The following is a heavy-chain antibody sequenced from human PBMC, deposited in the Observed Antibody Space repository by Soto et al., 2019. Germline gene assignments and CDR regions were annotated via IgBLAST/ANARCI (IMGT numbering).Heavy chain of an antibody. J-gene: IGHJ4*02. V-gene: IGHV3-30*18. Sequence: PGGSLRLSCAASGFTFSSYGMHWVRQAPGKGLEWVAVISYDGSNKYYADSVKGRFTISRDNSKNTLYLQMNSLRAEDTAVYYCAKDRGLEWFGEFPRSLGYWGQGTLVTVSS. CDR2: ISYDGSNK. D-gene: IGHD3-10*01. CDR3: AKDRGLEWFGEFPRSLGY. CDR1: GFTFSSYG.